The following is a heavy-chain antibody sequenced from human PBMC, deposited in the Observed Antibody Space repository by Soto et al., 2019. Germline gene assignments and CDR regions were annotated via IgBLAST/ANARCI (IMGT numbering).Heavy chain of an antibody. CDR3: ARSTWLLGVDP. CDR2: MYYSGST. Sequence: SETLSLTCSVSGGSISSSYYYWGWIRQHPGQGLEWIGYMYYSGSTYYNPSLKSRVTISVDTSKNQFSLKLSSVTAADTAVYYCARSTWLLGVDPWGQGTLVTVSS. J-gene: IGHJ5*02. CDR1: GGSISSSYYY. D-gene: IGHD3-22*01. V-gene: IGHV4-31*03.